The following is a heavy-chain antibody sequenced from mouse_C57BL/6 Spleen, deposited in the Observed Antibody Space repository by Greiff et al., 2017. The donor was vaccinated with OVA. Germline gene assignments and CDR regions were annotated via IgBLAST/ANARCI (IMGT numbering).Heavy chain of an antibody. CDR3: ARDDYDERVYFDY. CDR1: GYTFTSYG. Sequence: QVQLQQSGAELARPGASVKLSCKASGYTFTSYGISWVKQRPGQGLEWIGEIYPRSGNTYYNEKFKGKATLTADKSSSTAYMELRSLTSEDSAVYFCARDDYDERVYFDYWGQGTTLTVSS. CDR2: IYPRSGNT. J-gene: IGHJ2*01. D-gene: IGHD2-4*01. V-gene: IGHV1-81*01.